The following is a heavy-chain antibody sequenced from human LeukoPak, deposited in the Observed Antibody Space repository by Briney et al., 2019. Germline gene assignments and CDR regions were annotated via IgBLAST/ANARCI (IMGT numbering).Heavy chain of an antibody. CDR2: IIPIFGTS. CDR1: GGTFSIYA. J-gene: IGHJ4*02. V-gene: IGHV1-69*13. Sequence: ASVKVSCKASGGTFSIYASSWVRQAPGQGLEWMGGIIPIFGTSNYAQKFQGRVTITADESTSTAYMELSSLRSEDTAVYYCARYYSGWYYFDYWGQGTLVTVSS. D-gene: IGHD6-19*01. CDR3: ARYYSGWYYFDY.